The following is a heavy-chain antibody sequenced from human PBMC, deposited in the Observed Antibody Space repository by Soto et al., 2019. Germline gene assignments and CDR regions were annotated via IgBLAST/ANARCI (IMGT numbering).Heavy chain of an antibody. D-gene: IGHD3-22*01. J-gene: IGHJ1*01. Sequence: GGSLRLSCAASGFTFSSYAMSWVRQAPGKGLEWVSAISGSGGSTYYADSVKGRFTISRDNSKNTLYLQMNSLRAEDTAMYYCVRDHFYDSSDYVVYWGQGTLVTVSS. CDR3: VRDHFYDSSDYVVY. CDR2: ISGSGGST. CDR1: GFTFSSYA. V-gene: IGHV3-23*01.